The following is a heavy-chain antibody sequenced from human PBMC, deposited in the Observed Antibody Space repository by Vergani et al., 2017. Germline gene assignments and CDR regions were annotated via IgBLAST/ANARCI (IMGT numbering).Heavy chain of an antibody. D-gene: IGHD2-15*01. V-gene: IGHV3-30*02. CDR3: ARDLAYCHEGSCAL. CDR1: GFTFNRYG. CDR2: VLFDGSNE. Sequence: QVQLVQPGGGVVQPGGSLRLFCVASGFTFNRYGMQCFRQAPGKGLEWVAYVLFDGSNEYYADSVKGRFIVSRDNSNDALYLQMNSLRTDDTAVYYCARDLAYCHEGSCALWGQGSVVTVSS. J-gene: IGHJ4*02.